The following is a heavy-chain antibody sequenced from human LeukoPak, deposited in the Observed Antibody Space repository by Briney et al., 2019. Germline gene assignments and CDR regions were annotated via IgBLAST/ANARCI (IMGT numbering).Heavy chain of an antibody. J-gene: IGHJ6*03. CDR2: INPNSGGT. CDR3: ARGRRDCSSTSCYSYYYYYYMDV. CDR1: GYTFTGDF. D-gene: IGHD2-2*01. Sequence: GASVKVSCKASGYTFTGDFMHWVRQAPGQGLEWMGWINPNSGGTNYAQKFQGRVTMTRDTSISTAYMELSRQRSDDTAVYYCARGRRDCSSTSCYSYYYYYYMDVWGKGTTVTVSS. V-gene: IGHV1-2*02.